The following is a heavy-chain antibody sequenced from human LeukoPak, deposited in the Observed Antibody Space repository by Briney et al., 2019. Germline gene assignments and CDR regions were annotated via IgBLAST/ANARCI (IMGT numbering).Heavy chain of an antibody. CDR2: IYYSGST. CDR3: ARGVWGSYRIDY. V-gene: IGHV4-34*01. D-gene: IGHD3-16*02. CDR1: GGSFSGYY. Sequence: SETLSLTCAVYGGSFSGYYWSWIRQPPGKGLEWIGCIYYSGSTYYNPSLKSRVTISIDTSKNQFSLKLSSVTAADTAVYYCARGVWGSYRIDYWGQGTLVTVSS. J-gene: IGHJ4*02.